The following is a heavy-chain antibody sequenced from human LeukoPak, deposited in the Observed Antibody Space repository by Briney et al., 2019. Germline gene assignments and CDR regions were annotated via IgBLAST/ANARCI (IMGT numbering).Heavy chain of an antibody. CDR1: GFTFCSCG. V-gene: IGHV3-33*06. J-gene: IGHJ4*02. CDR2: IWYDGSHK. D-gene: IGHD5-24*01. Sequence: PGGSLRLSCAASGFTFCSCGIHWVRQAPGKGLEWVTVIWYDGSHKYYADSVKGRFTISRDNSKNTVYLQMNSLRAEDAADYYCAKDRGDGYKGFDYWGQGTLVTVSS. CDR3: AKDRGDGYKGFDY.